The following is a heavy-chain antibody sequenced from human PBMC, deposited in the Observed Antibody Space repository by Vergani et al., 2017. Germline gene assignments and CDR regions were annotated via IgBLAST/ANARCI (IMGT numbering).Heavy chain of an antibody. CDR2: ISYDGSNK. V-gene: IGHV3-30*18. D-gene: IGHD4-11*01. CDR1: GFTFSSYG. Sequence: QVQLVESGGGVVQPGRSLRLSCAASGFTFSSYGMHWVRQAPGKGLEWVAVISYDGSNKYYADSVKGRFTIFRDNSKNTLYLQMNSLRAEDTAVYYCAKDPSSPTVTSDYYYYYGMDVWGQGTTVTVSS. CDR3: AKDPSSPTVTSDYYYYYGMDV. J-gene: IGHJ6*02.